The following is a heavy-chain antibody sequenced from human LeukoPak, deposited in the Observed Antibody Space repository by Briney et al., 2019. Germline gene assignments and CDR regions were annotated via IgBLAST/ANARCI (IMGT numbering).Heavy chain of an antibody. CDR1: GITFGDYA. V-gene: IGHV3-49*03. CDR3: TSSYYYDSSGYYYADAFDI. Sequence: RSLRLSCTASGITFGDYAMSWFRQAPGKGLEWVGFIRSKAYGGTTEYAASVKGRFTISRDDSKSIAYLQMNSLKTEDTAVYYCTSSYYYDSSGYYYADAFDIWGQGTMVTVSS. J-gene: IGHJ3*02. CDR2: IRSKAYGGTT. D-gene: IGHD3-22*01.